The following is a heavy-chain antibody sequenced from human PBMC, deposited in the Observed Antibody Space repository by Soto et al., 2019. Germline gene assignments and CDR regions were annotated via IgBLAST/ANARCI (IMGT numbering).Heavy chain of an antibody. J-gene: IGHJ4*02. D-gene: IGHD2-15*01. CDR2: INHIGST. V-gene: IGHV4-34*01. CDR3: AREGYCSGGSCYSRKLDY. Sequence: SETLSLTCAVYGGSFSGYYWSWIRHPPGKGLEWIGEINHIGSTKYTLPLRRRDTRSAASSKNQFFLMLSSVTVADTAVYYCAREGYCSGGSCYSRKLDYWGQGTLVTVSS. CDR1: GGSFSGYY.